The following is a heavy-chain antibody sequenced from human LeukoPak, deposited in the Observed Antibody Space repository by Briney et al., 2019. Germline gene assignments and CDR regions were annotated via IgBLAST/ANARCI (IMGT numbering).Heavy chain of an antibody. Sequence: SETLSLTCTVSGYSISSGYYWGWIRQPPGKGLEWIGSIYHSGSTYYNPSLKSRVTISVDTSKNQFSLKLSSVTAADTAVYYCARGDWLLSYYMDVWGKGTTVTISS. V-gene: IGHV4-38-2*02. CDR2: IYHSGST. D-gene: IGHD3-9*01. CDR1: GYSISSGYY. CDR3: ARGDWLLSYYMDV. J-gene: IGHJ6*03.